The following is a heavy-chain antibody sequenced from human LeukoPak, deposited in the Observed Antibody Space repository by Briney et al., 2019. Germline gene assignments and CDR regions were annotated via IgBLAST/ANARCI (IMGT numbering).Heavy chain of an antibody. V-gene: IGHV3-23*01. CDR2: ISGSGGST. Sequence: GGSLRLSCAASGFTFSSYAMSWVRQAPGKGLEWVSAISGSGGSTYYADSVKGRFTISRDNSKNTLYLQMNSLRAEDTAVYYCAKASTTVTTQTDRPFNRFDPWGQGTLVTVSS. CDR3: AKASTTVTTQTDRPFNRFDP. J-gene: IGHJ5*02. CDR1: GFTFSSYA. D-gene: IGHD4-17*01.